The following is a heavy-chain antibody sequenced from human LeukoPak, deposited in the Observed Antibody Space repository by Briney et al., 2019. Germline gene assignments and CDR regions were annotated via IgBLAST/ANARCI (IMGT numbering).Heavy chain of an antibody. V-gene: IGHV1-69*04. J-gene: IGHJ4*02. CDR1: GGTFSSYA. D-gene: IGHD6-19*01. Sequence: SVKVSCKASGGTFSSYAISWVRQAPGQGLEWMGRIIPILGIANYAQKFQGRVTITADKSTSTAYMELSSLRSEDTAVYYCARAGYSSGWYDYWGQGTLVTVSS. CDR3: ARAGYSSGWYDY. CDR2: IIPILGIA.